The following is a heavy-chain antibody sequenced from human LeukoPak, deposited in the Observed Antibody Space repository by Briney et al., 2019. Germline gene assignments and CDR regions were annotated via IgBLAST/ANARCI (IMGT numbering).Heavy chain of an antibody. CDR1: GGSISSYY. D-gene: IGHD3-10*01. Sequence: SETLSLTCTVSGGSISSYYWSWIRQPPGKGLEWIGYIYYSGSTNYNPSLKSRVTISVDTSKNQFSLKLSAVTAADTAVYYCARHSGDWFDPWGQGTLVTVSS. CDR2: IYYSGST. CDR3: ARHSGDWFDP. V-gene: IGHV4-59*08. J-gene: IGHJ5*02.